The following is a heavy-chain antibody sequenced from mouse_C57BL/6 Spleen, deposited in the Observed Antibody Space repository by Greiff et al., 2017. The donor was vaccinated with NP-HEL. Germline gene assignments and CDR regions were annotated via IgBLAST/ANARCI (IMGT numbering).Heavy chain of an antibody. Sequence: EVHLVESGGGLVQPGGSLSLSCAASGFTFTDYYMSWVRQPPGKALEWLGFIRNKANGYTTEYSASVKGRFTISRDNSQSILYLQMNALRAEDSATYYCARYGDDGPNYFDYWGQGTTLTVSS. V-gene: IGHV7-3*01. J-gene: IGHJ2*01. CDR1: GFTFTDYY. D-gene: IGHD2-2*01. CDR3: ARYGDDGPNYFDY. CDR2: IRNKANGYTT.